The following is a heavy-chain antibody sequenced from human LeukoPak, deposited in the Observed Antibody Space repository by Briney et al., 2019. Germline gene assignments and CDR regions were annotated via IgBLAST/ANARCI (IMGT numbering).Heavy chain of an antibody. D-gene: IGHD6-19*01. V-gene: IGHV3-23*01. CDR1: GLTFSSYA. CDR3: AKAGIAVPATPEY. J-gene: IGHJ4*02. CDR2: ISSSGDTT. Sequence: GGSLRLSCAASGLTFSSYAMDWVRQAPGKGLEWVSVISSSGDTTYYSDSVKGRFIISRDNSRNTLYLQMNSLRVDGTAVYYCAKAGIAVPATPEYCGQGTQVTVSS.